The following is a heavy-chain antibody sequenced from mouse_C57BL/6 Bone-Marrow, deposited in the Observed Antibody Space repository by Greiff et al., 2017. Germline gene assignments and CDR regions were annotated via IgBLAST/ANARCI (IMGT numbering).Heavy chain of an antibody. D-gene: IGHD2-2*01. J-gene: IGHJ2*01. CDR2: IYPGDGDT. Sequence: VQLQQSGPELVKPGASVKISCKASGYAFSSSWMNWVKQRPGKGLEWIGRIYPGDGDTNYNGKFKGKATLTADKSSSTAYMQRSSLTSEDSAVYFCARPSMVTTLFDYWGQGTTLTVSS. V-gene: IGHV1-82*01. CDR1: GYAFSSSW. CDR3: ARPSMVTTLFDY.